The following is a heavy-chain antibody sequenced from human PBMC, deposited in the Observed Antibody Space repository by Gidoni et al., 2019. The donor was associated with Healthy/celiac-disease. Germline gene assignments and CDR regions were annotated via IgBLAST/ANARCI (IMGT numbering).Heavy chain of an antibody. D-gene: IGHD6-6*01. J-gene: IGHJ4*02. CDR2: INHSGST. V-gene: IGHV4-34*01. Sequence: QVQLQQWGAGLWKPSETMSLTCAVYGGSFSGYYWSWIRQPPGKGLEWIGEINHSGSTNYNPSLTSPVTISVDTSKNQFSLKLSSVTAADTAVYYCARNAVAARLDYWGQGTLVTVSS. CDR1: GGSFSGYY. CDR3: ARNAVAARLDY.